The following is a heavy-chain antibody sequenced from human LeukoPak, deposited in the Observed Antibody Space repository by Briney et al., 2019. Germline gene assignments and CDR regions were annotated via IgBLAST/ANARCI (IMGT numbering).Heavy chain of an antibody. CDR2: ISATGGST. J-gene: IGHJ4*02. CDR1: GFTFSSYG. D-gene: IGHD6-25*01. CDR3: ARGGYSSGWRNYFDY. V-gene: IGHV3-23*01. Sequence: GGSLRLSCAASGFTFSSYGITWVRQAPGKGLEWVSTISATGGSTYYADSVKGRFTISRDNSKDTLYLQMNSLRAEDTAVYYCARGGYSSGWRNYFDYWGQGTLVTVSS.